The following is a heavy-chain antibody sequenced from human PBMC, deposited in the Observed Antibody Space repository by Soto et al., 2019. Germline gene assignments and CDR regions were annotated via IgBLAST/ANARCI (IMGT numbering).Heavy chain of an antibody. D-gene: IGHD3-3*01. J-gene: IGHJ5*02. V-gene: IGHV1-18*01. CDR1: GYTFTSYG. CDR3: AAGLAYYDFWSGPSAFDP. CDR2: ISAYNGNT. Sequence: ASVKVSCKASGYTFTSYGISWVRQAPGQRLEWMGWISAYNGNTNYAQKLQGRVTMTTDTSTSTAYMELRSPRSDDTAVYYCAAGLAYYDFWSGPSAFDPWGQGTLVTVSS.